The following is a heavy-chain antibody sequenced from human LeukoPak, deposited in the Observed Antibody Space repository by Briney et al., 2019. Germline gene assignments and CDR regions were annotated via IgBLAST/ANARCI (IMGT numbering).Heavy chain of an antibody. CDR1: GFTFSSYA. V-gene: IGHV3-23*01. Sequence: GGSLRLSCAASGFTFSSYAMSWVRQAPGKGLEWVSAISGSGGSTYYADSVKGRFTISRDNSKNTLYLQMNSLRAEDTAVYYCAKDSHAAFLTYYDFWSGLIPYAFDIWGQGTMVTVSS. CDR3: AKDSHAAFLTYYDFWSGLIPYAFDI. CDR2: ISGSGGST. D-gene: IGHD3-3*01. J-gene: IGHJ3*02.